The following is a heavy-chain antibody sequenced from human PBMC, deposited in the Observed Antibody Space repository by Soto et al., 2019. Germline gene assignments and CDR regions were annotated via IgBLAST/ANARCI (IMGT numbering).Heavy chain of an antibody. CDR2: ISGSGGST. CDR3: AKGPVVVTARLYYYYGMDV. Sequence: GGSLRLSCAASGFTFSSYAMSWVRQAPGKGLEWVSAISGSGGSTYYADSVKGRFTISRDNSKNTLYLQMNSLRAEDTAVYYCAKGPVVVTARLYYYYGMDVWGQGTTVTVSS. CDR1: GFTFSSYA. J-gene: IGHJ6*02. D-gene: IGHD2-21*02. V-gene: IGHV3-23*01.